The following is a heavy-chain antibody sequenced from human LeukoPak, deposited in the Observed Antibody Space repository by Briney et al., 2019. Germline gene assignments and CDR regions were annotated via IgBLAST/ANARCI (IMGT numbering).Heavy chain of an antibody. CDR3: ARAGGFGELLVGY. CDR2: IYYSGST. J-gene: IGHJ4*02. D-gene: IGHD3-10*01. V-gene: IGHV4-39*07. CDR1: GGSISSSGYY. Sequence: PSETRSLTCTVSGGSISSSGYYWGWIRQPPGKGLEWIGSIYYSGSTYYSPSLKSRVTISVDTSRNQFSLKLTSVTAADTAVYYCARAGGFGELLVGYWGQGALVTVSS.